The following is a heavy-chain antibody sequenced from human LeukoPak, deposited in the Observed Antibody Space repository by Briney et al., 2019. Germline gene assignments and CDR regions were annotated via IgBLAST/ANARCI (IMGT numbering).Heavy chain of an antibody. J-gene: IGHJ4*02. CDR3: AKDQNPIALAGSTDY. Sequence: GGSLRLSCAASGFTFSSYGMHWVRQAPGKGLEWVAFIRYDGSNKYYADSVKGRFTISRDNSKNTLYLQMNSLRAEDTAVYYCAKDQNPIALAGSTDYWGQGTLVTVSS. V-gene: IGHV3-30*02. CDR1: GFTFSSYG. D-gene: IGHD6-19*01. CDR2: IRYDGSNK.